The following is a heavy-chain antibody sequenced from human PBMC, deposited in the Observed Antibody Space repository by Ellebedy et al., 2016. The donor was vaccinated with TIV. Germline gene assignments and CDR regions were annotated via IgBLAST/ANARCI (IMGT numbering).Heavy chain of an antibody. CDR3: ARAPRVLRFLEWLPKKDYYYGMDA. D-gene: IGHD3-3*01. J-gene: IGHJ6*02. CDR1: GYTFTGYY. V-gene: IGHV1-2*04. Sequence: ASVKVSCKASGYTFTGYYMHWVRQAPGQGLEWMGWINPNSGGTNYAQKFQGWVTMTRDTSISTAYMELSRLRSDDTAVYYCARAPRVLRFLEWLPKKDYYYGMDAWGQGTTVTVSS. CDR2: INPNSGGT.